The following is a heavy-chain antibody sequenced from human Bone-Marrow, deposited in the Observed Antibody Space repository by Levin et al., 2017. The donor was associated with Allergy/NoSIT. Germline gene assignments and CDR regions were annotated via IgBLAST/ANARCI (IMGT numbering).Heavy chain of an antibody. CDR3: TKEDSRTIDF. Sequence: SCTTFGFTFSTSSMSWVRQAPGKGLEWSSLISASGSSTFYADSVIGRFTISRENSNNTLYLQLNSLRAEDTAIYYCTKEDSRTIDFWGQGTLVTVSS. CDR2: ISASGSST. CDR1: GFTFSTSS. V-gene: IGHV3-23*01. D-gene: IGHD1/OR15-1a*01. J-gene: IGHJ4*02.